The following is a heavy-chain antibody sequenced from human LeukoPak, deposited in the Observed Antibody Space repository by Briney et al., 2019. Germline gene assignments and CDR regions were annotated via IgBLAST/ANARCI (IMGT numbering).Heavy chain of an antibody. Sequence: PGGSLRLSCAASGFTFSSYGMHWVRQAPGKGLEWVAVIWYDGSNKYYADSVKGRFTISRDNSKNTVYLQMNSLRAEDTAVYSCARDWAHYYDYWGQGTLVTVSS. D-gene: IGHD3-10*01. J-gene: IGHJ4*02. CDR1: GFTFSSYG. V-gene: IGHV3-33*01. CDR3: ARDWAHYYDY. CDR2: IWYDGSNK.